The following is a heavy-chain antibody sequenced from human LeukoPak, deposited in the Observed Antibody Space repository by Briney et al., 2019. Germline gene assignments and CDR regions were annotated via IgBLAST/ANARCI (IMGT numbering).Heavy chain of an antibody. Sequence: ASVKVSGKVSGYTLTELSMHWVRQAPGKGLELMGGFDPEDGETIYEQKFQGRVTLTENTSTDTAYVEVSSLRSEDTAVYYCASMVRGVLIALNYWGQGTLVTVSS. J-gene: IGHJ4*02. CDR1: GYTLTELS. CDR3: ASMVRGVLIALNY. CDR2: FDPEDGET. D-gene: IGHD3-10*01. V-gene: IGHV1-24*01.